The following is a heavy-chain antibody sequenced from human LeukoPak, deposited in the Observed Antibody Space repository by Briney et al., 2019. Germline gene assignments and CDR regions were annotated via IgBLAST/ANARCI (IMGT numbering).Heavy chain of an antibody. CDR1: GFTFSRYE. Sequence: GGSLRLSCAASGFTFSRYEMNWVRQAPGKGLEWVSYISSSGSTIYYADSVKGRFTISRDSAKNSLYLQMNSLRAEDTAVYYCARGLWFGELLSPNWFDPWGQGTLVTVSS. CDR2: ISSSGSTI. D-gene: IGHD3-10*01. CDR3: ARGLWFGELLSPNWFDP. V-gene: IGHV3-48*03. J-gene: IGHJ5*02.